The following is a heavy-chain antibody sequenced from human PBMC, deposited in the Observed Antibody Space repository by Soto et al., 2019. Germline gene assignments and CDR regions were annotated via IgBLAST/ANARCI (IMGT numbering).Heavy chain of an antibody. D-gene: IGHD6-19*01. Sequence: TQTVSLTCDISGYIVSRNSGPWNWIKQSPSRGLEWLGRTYYRSKWYNDYAVSVKSRITINPDTSKNQFSLQLNSVTPEDTAVYYCARGAGSGWYRNWFDPWGQGTLVTVSS. J-gene: IGHJ5*02. CDR1: GYIVSRNSGP. V-gene: IGHV6-1*01. CDR2: TYYRSKWYN. CDR3: ARGAGSGWYRNWFDP.